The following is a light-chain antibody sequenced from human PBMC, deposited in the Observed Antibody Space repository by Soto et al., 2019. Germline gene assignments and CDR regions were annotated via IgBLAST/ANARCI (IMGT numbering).Light chain of an antibody. V-gene: IGKV1-8*01. CDR3: QQYYSYP. Sequence: AIRMTQSTSSLSASTGDRVTITCRASQGISSYLAWYQQKPGKAPKLLIYAASTLQSGVPSRFSGSGSGTDFTLTISCLQSEDFATYYCQQYYSYPFGGGTKVDIK. CDR1: QGISSY. CDR2: AAS. J-gene: IGKJ4*01.